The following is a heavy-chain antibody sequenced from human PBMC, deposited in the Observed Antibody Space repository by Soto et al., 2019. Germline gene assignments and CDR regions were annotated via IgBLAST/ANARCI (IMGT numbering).Heavy chain of an antibody. V-gene: IGHV2-5*02. J-gene: IGHJ5*02. Sequence: QITLKESGPTLVKPTQTLTLTCTFSGFSLTNNGEAVGWFRQSPGKALEWLVLIYWDDDNRYNPTLRTRLSTTKETSKNQGVLTLTNMDPVDTATYYCARYVATSPAGWFEPWGQGIPVTVSS. CDR2: IYWDDDN. CDR1: GFSLTNNGEA. CDR3: ARYVATSPAGWFEP. D-gene: IGHD3-10*02.